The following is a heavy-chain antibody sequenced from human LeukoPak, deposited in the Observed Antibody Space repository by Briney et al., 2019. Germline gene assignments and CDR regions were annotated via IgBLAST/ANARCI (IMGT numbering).Heavy chain of an antibody. CDR1: GDRVSSNDAA. V-gene: IGHV6-1*01. Sequence: SQTLSLTCGISGDRVSSNDAAWSWIRQSPSRGLEWLGRTFYRSKWYYDYAPSVRSRITVNPDTSKSQFSLQLDSVTPEDAAVYYCAREVAIIRGVRNWFDSWGPGILVTVSS. CDR3: AREVAIIRGVRNWFDS. J-gene: IGHJ5*01. CDR2: TFYRSKWYY. D-gene: IGHD3-10*01.